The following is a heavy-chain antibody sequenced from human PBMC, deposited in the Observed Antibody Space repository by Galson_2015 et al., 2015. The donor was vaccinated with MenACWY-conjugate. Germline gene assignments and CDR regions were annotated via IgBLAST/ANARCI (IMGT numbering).Heavy chain of an antibody. V-gene: IGHV3-23*01. Sequence: SLRLSCAASGFTFSNYAMSWVRQAPGKGLEWVSGISGSGGSTYYADSVKGRFTISRDNSKNTLYLQMISLRAEDTAVYYCAIPPGDSHYYGMDVWGQGTTVTVSS. CDR2: ISGSGGST. CDR3: AIPPGDSHYYGMDV. D-gene: IGHD7-27*01. J-gene: IGHJ6*02. CDR1: GFTFSNYA.